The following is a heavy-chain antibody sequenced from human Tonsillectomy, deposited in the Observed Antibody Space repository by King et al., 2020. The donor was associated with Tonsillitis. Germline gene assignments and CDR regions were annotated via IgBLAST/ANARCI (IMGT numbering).Heavy chain of an antibody. CDR1: GVTFSSYV. D-gene: IGHD5-18*01. V-gene: IGHV3-33*01. Sequence: VQLVESGGGVVQPGRSLRLSCAASGVTFSSYVMHWVRQAPGKGLEGVAVIWYDGSNKYYADSVKGRFTISRENSKNTLYLQMNSLRAEDTAVYYCARDRGEMDTLDYWGQGTLVTVSP. J-gene: IGHJ4*02. CDR2: IWYDGSNK. CDR3: ARDRGEMDTLDY.